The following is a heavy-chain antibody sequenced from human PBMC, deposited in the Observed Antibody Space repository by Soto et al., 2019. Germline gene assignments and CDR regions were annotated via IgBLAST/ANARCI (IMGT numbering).Heavy chain of an antibody. D-gene: IGHD6-19*01. CDR1: GFTFSSYE. V-gene: IGHV3-48*03. J-gene: IGHJ4*02. CDR3: ARNPAPSGWYDY. Sequence: GGSLRLSCAASGFTFSSYEMNWVRQAPGKGLEWVSYISSSGSTIYYADSVKGRFTISRDNAKSTLYLQMNSLTAEDTAVYYCARNPAPSGWYDYWGQGALVTVSS. CDR2: ISSSGSTI.